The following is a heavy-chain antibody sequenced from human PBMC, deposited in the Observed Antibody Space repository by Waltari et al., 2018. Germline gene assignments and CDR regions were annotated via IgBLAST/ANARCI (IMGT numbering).Heavy chain of an antibody. Sequence: QMQMQESGPGLVKPSETLSVTCTVSGASMSSGDWWSWVRQSPEKGLEWIGRIQRSGRTHYNPSFESRVSISVDPSSNQFSLRMTSTTAADTAVYYCARDRGRGIYLDSWGRGTLVTVSA. CDR3: ARDRGRGIYLDS. V-gene: IGHV4-4*02. CDR2: IQRSGRT. D-gene: IGHD2-15*01. J-gene: IGHJ4*02. CDR1: GASMSSGDW.